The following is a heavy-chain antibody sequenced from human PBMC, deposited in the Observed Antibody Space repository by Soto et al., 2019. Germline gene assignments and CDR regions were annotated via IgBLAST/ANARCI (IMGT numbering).Heavy chain of an antibody. CDR3: ARDRGTPRHWAQCWGHMDV. Sequence: SGKGTCKASGGTFSSYAISWVRQAPGQGLEWMGGIIPIFGTANYAQKFQGRVTITADKSTSTAYMELSSLRSEDTAVYYCARDRGTPRHWAQCWGHMDVWRQVSTVT. V-gene: IGHV1-69*06. J-gene: IGHJ6*02. CDR1: GGTFSSYA. CDR2: IIPIFGTA. D-gene: IGHD3-16*01.